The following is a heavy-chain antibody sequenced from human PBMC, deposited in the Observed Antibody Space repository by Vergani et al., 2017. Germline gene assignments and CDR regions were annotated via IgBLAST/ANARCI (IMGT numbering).Heavy chain of an antibody. Sequence: QLQLQESGPGLVEPSETLSLTCTVSGASISSNSYYWGWARQSPGNGLEWVGSIRYSGPTYYNLPLQSRTTISLDTSKNQFSLKLSSVTAADTALYFCARHDRKTDTATMRWYDYWGQGILVTVSS. CDR2: IRYSGPT. CDR1: GASISSNSYY. CDR3: ARHDRKTDTATMRWYDY. J-gene: IGHJ4*02. V-gene: IGHV4-39*01. D-gene: IGHD5-24*01.